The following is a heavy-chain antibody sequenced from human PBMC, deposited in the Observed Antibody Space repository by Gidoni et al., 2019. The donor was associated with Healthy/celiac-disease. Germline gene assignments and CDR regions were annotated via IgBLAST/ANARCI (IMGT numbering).Heavy chain of an antibody. D-gene: IGHD3-22*01. V-gene: IGHV3-23*01. CDR2: ISGSGGST. Sequence: SAISGSGGSTYYADSVKGRFTISRDNSKNTLYLQMNSLRAEDTAVYYCASQGTYYYDSSGYYPPEYCQHWGQGTLVTVSS. J-gene: IGHJ1*01. CDR3: ASQGTYYYDSSGYYPPEYCQH.